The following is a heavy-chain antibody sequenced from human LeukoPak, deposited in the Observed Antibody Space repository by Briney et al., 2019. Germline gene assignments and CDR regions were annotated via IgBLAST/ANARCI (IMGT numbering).Heavy chain of an antibody. Sequence: PSETLSLTCTVSGGSISSSSYYWGWIRQPPGKGLEWIGSIYYSGSTYYNPSLKSRVTISVDTSKNQFSLKLNSVTAADTAVYYCARDTSPHFDYWGQGTLVTVSS. CDR3: ARDTSPHFDY. J-gene: IGHJ4*02. CDR2: IYYSGST. D-gene: IGHD2-2*01. CDR1: GGSISSSSYY. V-gene: IGHV4-39*07.